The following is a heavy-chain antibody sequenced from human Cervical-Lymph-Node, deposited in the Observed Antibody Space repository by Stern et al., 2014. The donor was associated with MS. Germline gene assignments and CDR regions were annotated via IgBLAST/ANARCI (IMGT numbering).Heavy chain of an antibody. J-gene: IGHJ4*02. D-gene: IGHD3-22*01. V-gene: IGHV5-51*03. CDR3: ARRPPNHYDSSGQGGFLDY. CDR2: FYPSECDT. Sequence: VQLVQSGAEVKKPGASVKISCKGSGYIFSNYYIAWVRQTPGQGLEWMGVFYPSECDTRYRPSFQGQVTMSADKSTNTAYLQWSSLKASDTAIYYCARRPPNHYDSSGQGGFLDYWGQGTLVTVSS. CDR1: GYIFSNYY.